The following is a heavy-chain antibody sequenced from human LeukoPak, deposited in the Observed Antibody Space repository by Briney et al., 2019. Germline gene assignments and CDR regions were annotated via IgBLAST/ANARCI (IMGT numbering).Heavy chain of an antibody. J-gene: IGHJ6*03. CDR1: GFTFSSYT. Sequence: NPGGSLRLSCVGSGFTFSSYTMNWVRQAPGKGLEWVSSISSTSNYIHYADSVKGRFTISRDNSKNTLYLQMNSLRAEDTAVYYCAKLGTVHLVVVTASRPPGYYYYMDVWGKGTTVTISS. CDR2: ISSTSNYI. D-gene: IGHD2-21*02. V-gene: IGHV3-21*01. CDR3: AKLGTVHLVVVTASRPPGYYYYMDV.